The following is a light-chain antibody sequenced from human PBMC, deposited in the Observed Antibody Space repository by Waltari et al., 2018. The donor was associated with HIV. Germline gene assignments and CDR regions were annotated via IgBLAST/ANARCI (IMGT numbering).Light chain of an antibody. J-gene: IGKJ5*01. CDR1: QSISNH. V-gene: IGKV1-8*01. CDR2: GAS. Sequence: AIRMTQSPSSFSASTGEKVNINRRANQSISNHLAWYQHKPGKAPRLLISGASTLQNEVPSRFSGSASGTDFTLTINCLQSDDFSTYYCQPYYSYPLTFGQGTRLDIK. CDR3: QPYYSYPLT.